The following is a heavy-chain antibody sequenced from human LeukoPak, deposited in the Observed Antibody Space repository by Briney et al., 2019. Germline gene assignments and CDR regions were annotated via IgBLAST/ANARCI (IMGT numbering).Heavy chain of an antibody. J-gene: IGHJ4*02. CDR3: TRDPSNSSGWYIYFDY. V-gene: IGHV1-18*01. CDR1: GYAFKKYA. CDR2: ISTYNGDT. D-gene: IGHD6-19*01. Sequence: APVKVSCKASGYAFKKYAISWVRQAPGQGLEWMGWISTYNGDTNYAQNFKGRVTMTTDASTSTAYMELRSLRSDDTAVYYCTRDPSNSSGWYIYFDYWGQGALVTVSS.